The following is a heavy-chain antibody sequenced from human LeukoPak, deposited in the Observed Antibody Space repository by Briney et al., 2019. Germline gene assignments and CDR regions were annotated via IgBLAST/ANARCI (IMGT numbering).Heavy chain of an antibody. V-gene: IGHV4-59*12. J-gene: IGHJ4*02. CDR2: IYYSGST. CDR1: GGSISSYY. CDR3: AREGEDVLRYFDWLSAFDY. Sequence: SETLSLTCTVSGGSISSYYWSGIRQPPGKGLEWIGYIYYSGSTNYNPSLKSRVSISLDPSKNQFSLKLSSVTAADTAVYYCAREGEDVLRYFDWLSAFDYWGQGTLVTVSS. D-gene: IGHD3-9*01.